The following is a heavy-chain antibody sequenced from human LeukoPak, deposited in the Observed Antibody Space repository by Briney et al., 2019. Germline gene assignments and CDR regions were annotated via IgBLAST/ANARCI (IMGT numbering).Heavy chain of an antibody. CDR2: ISYDGSNK. CDR3: ARASCSGGSCYSGY. V-gene: IGHV3-30-3*01. Sequence: GGSLRLSCAASGFTFSSYAMHWVRQAPGKGLEWVAVISYDGSNKYYADSVKGRFTISRDNSKNTLYLQMNSLRAEDTAVYYCARASCSGGSCYSGYWGQGTLFTVSS. CDR1: GFTFSSYA. J-gene: IGHJ4*02. D-gene: IGHD2-15*01.